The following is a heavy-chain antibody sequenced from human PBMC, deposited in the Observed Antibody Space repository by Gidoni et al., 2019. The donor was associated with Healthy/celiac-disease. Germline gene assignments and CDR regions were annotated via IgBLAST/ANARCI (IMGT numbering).Heavy chain of an antibody. Sequence: QVPLVESGGGEVQPGRSLRLSWAASGVTFRSYGMPWVRQAPGKGLEWVAVIWYDGSNKYYADSVKGRFTISRDNSKNTLYLQMNSLRAEDTAVYYCARDGPGSGVTAIPYYYGMDVWGQGTTVTVSS. CDR1: GVTFRSYG. CDR3: ARDGPGSGVTAIPYYYGMDV. D-gene: IGHD2-21*02. CDR2: IWYDGSNK. V-gene: IGHV3-33*01. J-gene: IGHJ6*02.